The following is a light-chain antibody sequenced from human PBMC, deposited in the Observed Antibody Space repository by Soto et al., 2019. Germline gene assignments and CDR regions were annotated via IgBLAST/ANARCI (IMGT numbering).Light chain of an antibody. CDR2: EVD. J-gene: IGLJ1*01. Sequence: QSALTQPPSASGSPGQSVIISCTGTSSDVGGYKYVSWYQQHPGKAPKLMIYEVDQRPSGVPDRFSGSKSGNTASLTVSGLQAEDEADYYCCSYSNTNYSPYVFGTGTKVTVL. V-gene: IGLV2-8*01. CDR3: CSYSNTNYSPYV. CDR1: SSDVGGYKY.